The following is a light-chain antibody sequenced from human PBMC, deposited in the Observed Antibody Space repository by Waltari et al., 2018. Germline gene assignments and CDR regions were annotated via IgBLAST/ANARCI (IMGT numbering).Light chain of an antibody. CDR3: QKYGSLPAT. CDR1: QSVSRY. Sequence: EIVLTQSGTLSLSPGERATLSYRASQSVSRYLAWYQQKPGQAPRLLIYDASSRATGIPDRFSGSGSGTDFSLTISILEPEDFAVYYCQKYGSLPATFGQGTKVEIK. V-gene: IGKV3-20*01. CDR2: DAS. J-gene: IGKJ1*01.